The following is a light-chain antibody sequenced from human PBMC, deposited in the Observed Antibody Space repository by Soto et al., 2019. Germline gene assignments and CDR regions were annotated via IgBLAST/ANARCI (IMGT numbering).Light chain of an antibody. V-gene: IGLV2-8*01. CDR1: SSDVGGYNY. Sequence: SALTQPPSASGSPGQSVTISCTGTSSDVGGYNYVSWYQQHPGKAPKLMIYEVSKRPSGVPDRFSGSKSGNTASLTVSGLQAEDEVDYYSTTNEGSNIFFYVFVPGTNLTV. CDR2: EVS. J-gene: IGLJ1*01. CDR3: TTNEGSNIFFYV.